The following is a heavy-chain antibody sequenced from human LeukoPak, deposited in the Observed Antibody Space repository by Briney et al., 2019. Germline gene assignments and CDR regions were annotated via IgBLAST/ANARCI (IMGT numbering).Heavy chain of an antibody. Sequence: PTKTLSITCTVPAGYNSSSSYYWSWIHQPPGKGLKGIGSISYSGSTYYNPSLKYRVTISVDTSKNQFSLKLSSVTAADTAVYYCARVAARYPFDPWGQGTLVTVSS. CDR1: AGYNSSSSYY. J-gene: IGHJ5*02. D-gene: IGHD1-14*01. CDR2: ISYSGST. CDR3: ARVAARYPFDP. V-gene: IGHV4-39*01.